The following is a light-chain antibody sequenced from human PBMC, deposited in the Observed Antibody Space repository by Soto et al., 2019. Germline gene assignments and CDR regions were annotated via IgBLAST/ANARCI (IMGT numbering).Light chain of an antibody. CDR2: AAS. V-gene: IGKV3-20*01. J-gene: IGKJ1*01. Sequence: EIVLTQSPGSLSLSPGERATLSCRASQTVASSSLAWYQQRPGQAPRLLIYAASRRATGIPDRFSGSGSETDFTLTISRLEPEDFEVYYCQHFGTSPRWTFGRGTRVEV. CDR3: QHFGTSPRWT. CDR1: QTVASSS.